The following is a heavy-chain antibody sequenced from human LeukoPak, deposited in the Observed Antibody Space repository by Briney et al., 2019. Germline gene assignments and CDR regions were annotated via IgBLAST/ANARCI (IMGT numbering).Heavy chain of an antibody. V-gene: IGHV4-4*02. Sequence: SETLSLTCAVSGGSIGSSNWWSWVRPPPGKGLEWIGEIYYSGNTNYNPSLKSRVTISIDKSKNQFSLKLSSVTAADTAVYYCAREVRFSMVRGEIDCWGQGTLVTVSS. D-gene: IGHD3-10*01. J-gene: IGHJ4*02. CDR2: IYYSGNT. CDR3: AREVRFSMVRGEIDC. CDR1: GGSIGSSNW.